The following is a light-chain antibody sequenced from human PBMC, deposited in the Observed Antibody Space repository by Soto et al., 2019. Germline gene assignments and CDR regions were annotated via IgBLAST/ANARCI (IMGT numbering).Light chain of an antibody. CDR1: QGISNW. V-gene: IGKV1-5*03. Sequence: PSTLSASVGDRVTITFRASQGISNWLAWHQQKPGKAPKLLIYKASNLESGVPSRFIGSGSGTEFTLTISSLQPHKSANDYAPQYRNSCWFG. CDR3: PQYRNSCW. CDR2: KAS. J-gene: IGKJ1*01.